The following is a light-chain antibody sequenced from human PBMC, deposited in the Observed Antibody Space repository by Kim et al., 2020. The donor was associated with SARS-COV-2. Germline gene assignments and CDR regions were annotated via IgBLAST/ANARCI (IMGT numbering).Light chain of an antibody. V-gene: IGKV3-11*01. CDR2: DAS. CDR1: QSIDSE. CDR3: QQRYSWPIA. Sequence: EVVLTQSPATLPLSPGERVTLSCRASQSIDSELAWYQQTPGQPPRLLIYDASNRASGIPARFSGSGSGTDFTLTISSLEPEDFAVYYCQQRYSWPIAVGQRTRLEIK. J-gene: IGKJ5*01.